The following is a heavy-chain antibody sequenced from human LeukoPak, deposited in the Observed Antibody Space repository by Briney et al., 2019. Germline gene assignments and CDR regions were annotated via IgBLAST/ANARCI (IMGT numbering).Heavy chain of an antibody. J-gene: IGHJ4*02. Sequence: GGSLRLSCAASGFTFSTYWMSWVRQAPGKGLEWVANIKQGGSESYYVDAVKGRFMISRDNAKNSLFLQMNSLRAEDTAVHYCARWRCSSTSCFFDYWAREPWSPSPQ. CDR1: GFTFSTYW. CDR3: ARWRCSSTSCFFDY. CDR2: IKQGGSES. V-gene: IGHV3-7*01. D-gene: IGHD2-2*01.